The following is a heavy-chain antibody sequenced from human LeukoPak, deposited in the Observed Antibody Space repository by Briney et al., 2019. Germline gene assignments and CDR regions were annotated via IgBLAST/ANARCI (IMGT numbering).Heavy chain of an antibody. D-gene: IGHD2-2*02. CDR3: ARDSIYCSSTSCYTVDY. J-gene: IGHJ4*02. Sequence: GGSLRLSCAASGFTFSSYGMHWVRQAPGKGLEWVAVISYDGSNKYYADSVKGRFTISRDNSKNTLYLQMNSLRSDDTAVYYCARDSIYCSSTSCYTVDYWGQGTLVTVSS. CDR1: GFTFSSYG. V-gene: IGHV3-30*03. CDR2: ISYDGSNK.